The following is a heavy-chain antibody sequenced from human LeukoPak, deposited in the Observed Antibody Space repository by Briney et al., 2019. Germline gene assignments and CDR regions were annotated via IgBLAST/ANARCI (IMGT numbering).Heavy chain of an antibody. CDR3: ASRPFDIVVVVGHYYFDY. CDR1: GGSISSSSYY. D-gene: IGHD2-15*01. CDR2: INHSGST. Sequence: KASETLSLTCTVSGGSISSSSYYWGWIRQPPGKGLEWIGEINHSGSTNYNPSLKSRVTISVDTSKNQFSLKLSSVTAADTAVYYCASRPFDIVVVVGHYYFDYWGQGTLVTVSS. J-gene: IGHJ4*02. V-gene: IGHV4-39*07.